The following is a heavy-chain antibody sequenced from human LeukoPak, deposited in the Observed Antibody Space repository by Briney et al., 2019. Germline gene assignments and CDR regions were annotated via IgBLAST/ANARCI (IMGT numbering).Heavy chain of an antibody. CDR2: IDAANGNT. D-gene: IGHD6-19*01. Sequence: ASVNVSYKASGYTFTHYAIHWLRQAPAQSLEWMGWIDAANGNTKYSQKFQGRVTIARDTSASTAYMELSRLTSEDTAVYYCARESLGSGWYFAADYWGQGTLVTVSS. CDR1: GYTFTHYA. V-gene: IGHV1-3*01. J-gene: IGHJ4*02. CDR3: ARESLGSGWYFAADY.